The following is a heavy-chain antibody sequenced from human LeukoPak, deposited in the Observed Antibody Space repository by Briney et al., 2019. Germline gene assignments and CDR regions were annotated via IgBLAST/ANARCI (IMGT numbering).Heavy chain of an antibody. Sequence: GGSLRLSCAASGFTFSSYGMHWVRQAPGKGLEWVAFIRYDGSNKYYADSVKGRFTISRDNSKNTLYLQMNSLRAEDTAVYYCAKDWTPYSYGYRSYMDVWGKGTTVTISS. CDR3: AKDWTPYSYGYRSYMDV. V-gene: IGHV3-30*02. D-gene: IGHD5-18*01. CDR1: GFTFSSYG. CDR2: IRYDGSNK. J-gene: IGHJ6*03.